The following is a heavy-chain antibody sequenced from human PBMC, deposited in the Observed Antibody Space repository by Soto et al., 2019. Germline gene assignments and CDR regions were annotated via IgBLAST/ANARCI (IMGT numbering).Heavy chain of an antibody. J-gene: IGHJ3*02. CDR3: ARVTYYYDSSGYYLYDAFDI. CDR1: GFTVSSNY. CDR2: IYSGGST. V-gene: IGHV3-66*01. D-gene: IGHD3-22*01. Sequence: HPGGSLRLSCAASGFTVSSNYMSWVRQAPGKGLEWVSIIYSGGSTYYADSVKGRFTISRDNSKNTLYLQMNSLRAEDTAVYYCARVTYYYDSSGYYLYDAFDIWGQGTMVTVSS.